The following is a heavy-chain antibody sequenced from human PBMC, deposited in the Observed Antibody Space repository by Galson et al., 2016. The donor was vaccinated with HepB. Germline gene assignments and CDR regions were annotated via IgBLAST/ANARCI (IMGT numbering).Heavy chain of an antibody. D-gene: IGHD4-17*01. Sequence: SLRLSCAVSGLIISTNYMSWVRQAPGSGLEWVSVIYGGGSTFYADSVKGRFTISRDNSKNTVYLQMNSLAAEDTAVYYCAKGLTTVTTEVDYWGQGTLVTVSS. J-gene: IGHJ4*02. V-gene: IGHV3-53*01. CDR2: IYGGGST. CDR3: AKGLTTVTTEVDY. CDR1: GLIISTNY.